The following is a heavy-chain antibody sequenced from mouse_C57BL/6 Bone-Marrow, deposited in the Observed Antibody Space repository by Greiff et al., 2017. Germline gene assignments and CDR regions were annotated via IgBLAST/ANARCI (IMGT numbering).Heavy chain of an antibody. V-gene: IGHV1S41*01. D-gene: IGHD1-1*01. CDR1: GYTFTSYW. Sequence: DLVKPGASVKLSCKASGYTFTSYWIDWIRQRPGQGLEWIGRIAPGSGSSFYNEIFKGKATLTVDTSSSTASIQLSSLSSEDSAVYFCARENYYGGSSYAMDYWGQGTSVTVSS. CDR3: ARENYYGGSSYAMDY. CDR2: IAPGSGSS. J-gene: IGHJ4*01.